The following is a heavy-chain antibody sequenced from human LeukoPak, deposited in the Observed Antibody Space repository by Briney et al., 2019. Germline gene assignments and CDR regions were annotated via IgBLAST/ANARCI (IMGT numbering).Heavy chain of an antibody. Sequence: ASVKVSCNASGYTFTSYGISWVRQAPGQGLEWMGWISAYNGNTNYAQKFQERVTITRDMSTSTAYMELSSLRSEDTAVYYCAADGRVAPFEYFQHWGQGTLVTVSS. CDR2: ISAYNGNT. V-gene: IGHV1-18*01. D-gene: IGHD1-1*01. CDR3: AADGRVAPFEYFQH. J-gene: IGHJ1*01. CDR1: GYTFTSYG.